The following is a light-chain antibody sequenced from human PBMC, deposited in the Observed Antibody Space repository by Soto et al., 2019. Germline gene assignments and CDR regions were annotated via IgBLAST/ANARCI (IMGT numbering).Light chain of an antibody. CDR1: SRDVGAYNY. CDR2: DVN. J-gene: IGLJ2*01. V-gene: IGLV2-8*01. Sequence: QSALTQPPSASGSPGQSVTISCTGTSRDVGAYNYVSWYQQHPGKAPKVIIYDVNKRPSGVPDRFSGSKSGITASLTVSGLQTDDEADYYCGSHAGSSAVFGGGTKLTVL. CDR3: GSHAGSSAV.